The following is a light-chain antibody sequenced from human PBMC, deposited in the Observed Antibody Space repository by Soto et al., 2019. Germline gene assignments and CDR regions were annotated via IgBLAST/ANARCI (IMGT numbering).Light chain of an antibody. CDR1: QSVSSSY. CDR3: QQYGSPLT. Sequence: EIELTQSPGTLSLSPGERATLSCRASQSVSSSYLAWYQQKPGQAPRLLIYGASSRATGIPDRFSGSGSGTDFTLTIRRLEPEDFAVYYCQQYGSPLTFGGGTKVDIK. V-gene: IGKV3-20*01. J-gene: IGKJ4*01. CDR2: GAS.